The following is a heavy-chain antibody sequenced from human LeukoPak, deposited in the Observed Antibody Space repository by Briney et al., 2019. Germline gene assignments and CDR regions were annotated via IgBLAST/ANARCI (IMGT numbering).Heavy chain of an antibody. V-gene: IGHV3-23*01. CDR1: GLTLSNYG. CDR2: ISDSGGST. D-gene: IGHD3-22*01. J-gene: IGHJ4*02. Sequence: GGSLRLSCAVPGLTLSNYGMSWVRQAPGKGLEWVAGISDSGGSTNYADSVKGRFTISRDNPKNTLYLQMNSLRAEDTAVYFCAERGVVIRVILVGFHKEAYYFDSWGQGALVTVSP. CDR3: AERGVVIRVILVGFHKEAYYFDS.